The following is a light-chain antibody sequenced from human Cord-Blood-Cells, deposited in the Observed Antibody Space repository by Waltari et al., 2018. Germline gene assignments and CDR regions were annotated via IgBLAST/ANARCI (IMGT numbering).Light chain of an antibody. Sequence: QSALTPPASVSGSPGQSITTSCTGTSSDVGSYNLVSWYQQHPGKAPKLMIYEGSKRPSGVSNRFSGSKSGNTASLTISGLQAEDEADYYCCSYAGSVVFGGGTKLTVL. CDR1: SSDVGSYNL. CDR2: EGS. CDR3: CSYAGSVV. J-gene: IGLJ2*01. V-gene: IGLV2-23*01.